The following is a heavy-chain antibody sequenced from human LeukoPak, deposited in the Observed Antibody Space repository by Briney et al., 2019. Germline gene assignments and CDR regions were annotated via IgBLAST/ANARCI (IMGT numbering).Heavy chain of an antibody. CDR3: VLGAYWNDDKNAFHI. CDR1: GFTFSSYW. CDR2: INHNGNVN. J-gene: IGHJ3*02. Sequence: GGSLRLSCAASGFTFSSYWMNWARQAPGKGLEWVASINHNGNVNYYVDSVKGRFTISRDNAKNSLYLQMSNLRAEDTAVYFCVLGAYWNDDKNAFHIWGPGTMVTVS. D-gene: IGHD1-1*01. V-gene: IGHV3-7*03.